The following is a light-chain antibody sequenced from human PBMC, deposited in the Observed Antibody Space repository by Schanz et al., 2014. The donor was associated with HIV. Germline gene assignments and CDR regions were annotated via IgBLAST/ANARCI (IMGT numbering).Light chain of an antibody. CDR3: CSYSRVGTPHYV. Sequence: QSVLTQPASVSGSPGQSITISCTGTSSDVGAYNYVSWYLQHPGKAPKLMIYDVSNRPSGVSSRFSGSKSGNTASLTISGLQADDEGDYYCCSYSRVGTPHYVFGTGTKLTVL. CDR2: DVS. CDR1: SSDVGAYNY. J-gene: IGLJ1*01. V-gene: IGLV2-14*01.